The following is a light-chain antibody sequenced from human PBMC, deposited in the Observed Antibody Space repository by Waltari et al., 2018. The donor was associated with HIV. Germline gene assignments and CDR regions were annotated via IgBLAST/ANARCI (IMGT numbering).Light chain of an antibody. CDR1: IPNIGGTT. J-gene: IGLJ2*01. V-gene: IGLV1-44*01. CDR3: AAWDANLNGRL. Sequence: QSVLTQSPSASGTPGQRVTISCSGSIPNIGGTTVSWYQHLPGTAPKLLIYSNNQRPLGVPDRFSGSKSGTSASLAISGLQSEDEADYYCAAWDANLNGRLFGGGTKLTVL. CDR2: SNN.